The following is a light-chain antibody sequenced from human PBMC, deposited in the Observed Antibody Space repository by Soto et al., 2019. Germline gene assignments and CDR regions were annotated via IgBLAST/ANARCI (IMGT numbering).Light chain of an antibody. V-gene: IGKV3-11*01. CDR3: QQRYNWPIN. CDR1: QSVSGY. CDR2: ADS. Sequence: ELVSTQASAAISLSPVATAKLSGRASQSVSGYIGWYQQKPGQAPRLLIYADSNRATGIPARFSGSGSGTDFTLTISSLEPEDFSVYYCQQRYNWPINFGQGTRLEIK. J-gene: IGKJ5*01.